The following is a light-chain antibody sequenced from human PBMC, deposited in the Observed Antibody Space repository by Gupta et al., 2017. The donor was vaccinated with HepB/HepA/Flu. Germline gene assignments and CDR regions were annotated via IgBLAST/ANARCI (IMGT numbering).Light chain of an antibody. J-gene: IGLJ3*02. Sequence: FILTQPQSVSESPGKTFTITCTRSSGSIDSAYVQWFQQRPGSAPTTLSYEDDQRASGVPDRFTPSVDSSANSASRTISRLESAEEADYFCQYFHSSNQGWVVGGGNKLTVL. V-gene: IGLV6-57*03. CDR2: EDD. CDR1: SGSIDSAY. CDR3: QYFHSSNQGWV.